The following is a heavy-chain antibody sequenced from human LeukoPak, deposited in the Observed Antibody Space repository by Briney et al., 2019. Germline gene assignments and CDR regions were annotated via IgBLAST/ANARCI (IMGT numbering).Heavy chain of an antibody. CDR3: ARDRLRFFDSYAFDI. J-gene: IGHJ3*02. Sequence: QSGGSLRLSCAASGFTFSSYDMSWVRQAPGKGLEWVSGISGSGSSTYYADSVKGRFTISRDNSKNTLYLQMNSLRAEDTAVYYCARDRLRFFDSYAFDIWGQGTMVTVSS. CDR1: GFTFSSYD. V-gene: IGHV3-23*01. D-gene: IGHD3-9*01. CDR2: ISGSGSST.